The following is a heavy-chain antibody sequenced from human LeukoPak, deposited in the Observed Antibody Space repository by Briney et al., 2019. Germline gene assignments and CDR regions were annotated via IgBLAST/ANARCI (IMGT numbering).Heavy chain of an antibody. CDR2: ISGSGGST. D-gene: IGHD5-18*01. V-gene: IGHV3-23*01. Sequence: GGSLRLSCAASGFTFSSYAMSRVRQAPGKGLEWVSAISGSGGSTYYADSVKGRFTISRDNSKNMLYLQMNSLRAEDTAVYYCAKMDTAMGTNYFDYWGQGTLVTVSS. CDR3: AKMDTAMGTNYFDY. J-gene: IGHJ4*02. CDR1: GFTFSSYA.